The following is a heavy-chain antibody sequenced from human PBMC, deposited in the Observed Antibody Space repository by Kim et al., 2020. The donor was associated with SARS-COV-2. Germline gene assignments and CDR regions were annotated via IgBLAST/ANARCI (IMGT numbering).Heavy chain of an antibody. CDR3: ARGPGGIVATIREGYYYYGMDI. CDR2: INHSGST. D-gene: IGHD5-12*01. J-gene: IGHJ6*02. Sequence: SETLSLTCAVYGGSFSGYYWSWIRQPPGKGLEWIGEINHSGSTNYNPSLKSRVTISVDTSKNQFSLKLSSVTAADTAVYYCARGPGGIVATIREGYYYYGMDIWGQGTTVTVSS. V-gene: IGHV4-34*01. CDR1: GGSFSGYY.